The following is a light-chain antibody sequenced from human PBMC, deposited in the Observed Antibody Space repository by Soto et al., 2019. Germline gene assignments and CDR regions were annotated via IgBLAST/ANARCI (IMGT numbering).Light chain of an antibody. CDR2: EVS. CDR1: SSDVGGYNS. V-gene: IGLV2-14*01. J-gene: IGLJ2*01. CDR3: SSYTTSHTLV. Sequence: QSVLTQPASVSGSPGQSITISCTGTSSDVGGYNSVSWYQQHPGKAPKLMIYEVSNRPSGVSNRFSGSKSGNTASLTISGLQAEDEADYYCSSYTTSHTLVFGGGTKVTVL.